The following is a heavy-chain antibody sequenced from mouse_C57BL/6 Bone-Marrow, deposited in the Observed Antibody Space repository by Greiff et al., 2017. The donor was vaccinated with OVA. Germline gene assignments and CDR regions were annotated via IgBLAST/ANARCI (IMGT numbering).Heavy chain of an antibody. CDR2: IDPENCDT. CDR3: TPSLIGDFDY. J-gene: IGHJ2*01. V-gene: IGHV14-4*01. Sequence: EVQLQQSGAELVRPGASVKLSCTASGFNIKDDYMHWVKQRPEQGLEWIGWIDPENCDTEYASKFQGKATITADTSSNTAYLQLSSLTSEDTAVYYCTPSLIGDFDYWGQGTTLTVSS. D-gene: IGHD3-1*01. CDR1: GFNIKDDY.